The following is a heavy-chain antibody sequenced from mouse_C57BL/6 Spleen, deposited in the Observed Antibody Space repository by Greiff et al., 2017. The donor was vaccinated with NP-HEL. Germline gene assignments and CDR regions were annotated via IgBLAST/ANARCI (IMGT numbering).Heavy chain of an antibody. CDR2: ISSGSRTI. Sequence: EVKLVESGGGLVKPGGSLKLSCAASGFTFSDYGMHWVRQAPEKGLEWVAYISSGSRTIYYADTVKGRFTISRDNAKNTLFLQMTGLRSEDTAMYYCARPRTKVGFDYWGQGTTLTVSS. V-gene: IGHV5-17*01. CDR1: GFTFSDYG. CDR3: ARPRTKVGFDY. J-gene: IGHJ2*01. D-gene: IGHD1-1*01.